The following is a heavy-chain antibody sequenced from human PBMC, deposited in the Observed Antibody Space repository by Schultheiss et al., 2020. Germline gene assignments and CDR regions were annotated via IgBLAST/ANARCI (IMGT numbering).Heavy chain of an antibody. J-gene: IGHJ5*02. D-gene: IGHD2-21*02. CDR1: GFTFSSYG. Sequence: GGSLRLSCAASGFTFSSYGMHWVRQAPGKGLEWVAVISYDGSNKYYADSVKGRFTISRDNSKNTLYLQMNSLRAEDTAVYYCAREGLGGDHLNWFDPWGQGTLVTVSS. CDR2: ISYDGSNK. CDR3: AREGLGGDHLNWFDP. V-gene: IGHV3-30*03.